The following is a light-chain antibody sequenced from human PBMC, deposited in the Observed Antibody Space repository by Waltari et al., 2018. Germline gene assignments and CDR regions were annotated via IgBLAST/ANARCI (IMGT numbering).Light chain of an antibody. CDR2: DAF. CDR3: QQYDTLPTT. CDR1: QDIRTY. J-gene: IGKJ5*01. V-gene: IGKV1-33*01. Sequence: DIQMTQSPSSLSASVGDRVTITCQASQDIRTYLNWYQQKPGRATKLLIFDAFNLETGVPRMFSGSGSETHFSFTINSLQPEDIATYYNQQYDTLPTTFGQGTRLDMK.